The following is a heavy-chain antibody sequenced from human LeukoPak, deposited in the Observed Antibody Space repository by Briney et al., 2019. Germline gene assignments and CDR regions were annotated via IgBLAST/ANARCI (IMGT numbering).Heavy chain of an antibody. D-gene: IGHD5-12*01. V-gene: IGHV3-15*01. J-gene: IGHJ4*02. Sequence: GGSLRLSCAASGFTFSNAWMSWVRQAPGKGLEGVCRIKSKTDGGTTDYAAPVKGRFTISRDDSKNTLYLQMNSLKTEDTAVYYCTTARYANDYWGQGTLVTVSS. CDR1: GFTFSNAW. CDR2: IKSKTDGGTT. CDR3: TTARYANDY.